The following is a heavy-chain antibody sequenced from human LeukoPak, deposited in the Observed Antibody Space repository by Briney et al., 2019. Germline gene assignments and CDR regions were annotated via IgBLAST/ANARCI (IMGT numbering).Heavy chain of an antibody. CDR3: AKDNCGGDCYASYYYGVDV. D-gene: IGHD2-21*02. V-gene: IGHV3-30*18. CDR1: GFTFNTYG. J-gene: IGHJ6*02. CDR2: NSYDGSNK. Sequence: PGGSLRLSCAASGFTFNTYGMHWARQAPGKGLEWVAVNSYDGSNKYYADSVKGRFTISRDNSKNTLYLQMNSLRPEDTAVYFCAKDNCGGDCYASYYYGVDVWGQGTTVTVSS.